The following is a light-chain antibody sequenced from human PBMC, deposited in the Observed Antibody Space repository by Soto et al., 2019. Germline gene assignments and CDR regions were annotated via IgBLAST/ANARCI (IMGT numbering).Light chain of an antibody. J-gene: IGLJ1*01. Sequence: QSVLTQPASVSGSPRQSITISCTGTSSDVGGYDYVSWYQLHPGKAPKLMIFEVSNRPSGVSYRFSGSESGNTASLTISGLQVEDEADYFCSSYSISTAYLFGTGTKVTVL. CDR2: EVS. V-gene: IGLV2-14*01. CDR1: SSDVGGYDY. CDR3: SSYSISTAYL.